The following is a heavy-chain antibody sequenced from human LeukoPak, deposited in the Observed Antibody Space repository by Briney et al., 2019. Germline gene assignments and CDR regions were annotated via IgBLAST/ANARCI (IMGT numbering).Heavy chain of an antibody. CDR3: ARNPDKYCSGSECYYYYYMDV. D-gene: IGHD2-15*01. Sequence: GGSLRLSCVGSGFTLSNHWMNWVRQVSGMGLVWVARINRDGSSTTYADSVKGRFTISRDNARNTLYLQMNSLRAEDTAVYYCARNPDKYCSGSECYYYYYMDVWGKGTTVAVSS. J-gene: IGHJ6*03. CDR2: INRDGSST. CDR1: GFTLSNHW. V-gene: IGHV3-74*03.